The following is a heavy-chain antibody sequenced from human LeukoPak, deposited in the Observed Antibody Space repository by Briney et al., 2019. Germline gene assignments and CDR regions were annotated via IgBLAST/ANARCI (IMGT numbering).Heavy chain of an antibody. V-gene: IGHV4-59*01. Sequence: SETLSLTCTVSGGSISSYYWSWIRQPPGKGLEWIGYIYYSGSTNYNPSLRSRVTISVDTSKNQFSLKLSSVTAADTAVYYCARGSYSSRGAFDIWAKGQWSPSLQ. CDR2: IYYSGST. D-gene: IGHD2-15*01. CDR3: ARGSYSSRGAFDI. J-gene: IGHJ3*02. CDR1: GGSISSYY.